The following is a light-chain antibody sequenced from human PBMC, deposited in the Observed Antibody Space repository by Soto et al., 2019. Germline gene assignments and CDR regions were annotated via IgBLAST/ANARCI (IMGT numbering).Light chain of an antibody. Sequence: EIVLTQSPATLSLSPGERATLPCRASQSVSSYLAWYQQRPGQAPRLLIYDASNRATGIPSRFSGSGSGTDFTLTISSLEPEDFAIYYCQHRTNWPSLTFGGGTKVEIK. J-gene: IGKJ4*01. V-gene: IGKV3-11*01. CDR2: DAS. CDR1: QSVSSY. CDR3: QHRTNWPSLT.